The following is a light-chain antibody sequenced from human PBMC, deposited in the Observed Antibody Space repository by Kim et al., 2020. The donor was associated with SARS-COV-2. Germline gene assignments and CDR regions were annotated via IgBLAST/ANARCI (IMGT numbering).Light chain of an antibody. V-gene: IGKV1-39*01. CDR1: QNIRTY. Sequence: IQMTQSPSSLSASIGDRVTITCRTSQNIRTYLNWYQQRPGKAPKLLIYASSSLQSEVPSRFSGSGSGADLTLTIAGLQADDFATYHCQQTYSNPPTFGGGTKVDIK. CDR3: QQTYSNPPT. J-gene: IGKJ4*01. CDR2: ASS.